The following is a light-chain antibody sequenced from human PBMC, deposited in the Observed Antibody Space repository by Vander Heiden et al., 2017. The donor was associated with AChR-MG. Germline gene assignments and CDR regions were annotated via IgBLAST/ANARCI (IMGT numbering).Light chain of an antibody. CDR3: QQDKSYPYS. CDR2: KAS. V-gene: IGKV1-5*03. Sequence: DIQMSQSPSTLSASVGDRVTITCRASQSISHWLAWYQQKPGKAPKLLIYKASSLEAGVPSRCSGSGSGTEFTLTISSLQPDDSATYYCQQDKSYPYSSGQGTKLEIK. CDR1: QSISHW. J-gene: IGKJ2*03.